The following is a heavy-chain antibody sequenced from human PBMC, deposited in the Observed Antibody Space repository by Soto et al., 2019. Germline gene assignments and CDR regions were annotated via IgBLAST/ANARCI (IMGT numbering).Heavy chain of an antibody. V-gene: IGHV1-18*01. Sequence: ASVKVSCKASGGTFSSYTITWVRQAPGQGLEWMGWISAYNGNTNYAQKLQGRVTVTTDTSTSTAYMELRSLRSDDTAVYYCARGTLVQLNNWLDPWGQGTLVTVSS. CDR2: ISAYNGNT. CDR3: ARGTLVQLNNWLDP. CDR1: GGTFSSYT. D-gene: IGHD3-10*01. J-gene: IGHJ5*02.